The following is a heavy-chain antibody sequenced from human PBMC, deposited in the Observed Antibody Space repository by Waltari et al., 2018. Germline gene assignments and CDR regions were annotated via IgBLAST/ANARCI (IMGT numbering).Heavy chain of an antibody. V-gene: IGHV3-23*01. D-gene: IGHD3-22*01. CDR1: GFTFSSYA. CDR3: AKDHPDYYDSSGYYKDLDY. CDR2: ISGSGGST. J-gene: IGHJ4*02. Sequence: EVQLLESGGGLVQPGGSLRLSCAASGFTFSSYASRLVRPAPGKGLEWVSGISGSGGSTYYADSVKGRFTISRDNSKNTLYLQMNSLRAEDTAVYYCAKDHPDYYDSSGYYKDLDYWGQGTLVTVSS.